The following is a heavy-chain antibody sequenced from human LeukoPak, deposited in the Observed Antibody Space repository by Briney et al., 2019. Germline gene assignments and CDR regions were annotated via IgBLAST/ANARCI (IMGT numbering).Heavy chain of an antibody. CDR2: MNPNSGNT. CDR3: ARIYDYYYYMDV. V-gene: IGHV1-8*03. J-gene: IGHJ6*03. CDR1: GYTFTSYD. Sequence: GASVKVSCKASGYTFTSYDINWVRQATGQGLEWMGWMNPNSGNTGYAQKFQGRVTITRNTSISTAYMELSSLRSEDTAVYYCARIYDYYYYMDVWGKGTTVTVSS.